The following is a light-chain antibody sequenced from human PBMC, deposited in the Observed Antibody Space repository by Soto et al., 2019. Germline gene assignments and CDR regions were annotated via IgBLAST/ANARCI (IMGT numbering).Light chain of an antibody. V-gene: IGKV1-39*01. CDR1: QSISRW. CDR2: DAS. CDR3: QQSYSTPIT. J-gene: IGKJ5*01. Sequence: DIQMTQLPPTLSSCLGDRVTITCRASQSISRWLVWYQQKPGKAPKVLIYDASSLESGVPSRFSGSGSGTDFTLAISSLQPEDFATYYCQQSYSTPITFGQGTRLEIK.